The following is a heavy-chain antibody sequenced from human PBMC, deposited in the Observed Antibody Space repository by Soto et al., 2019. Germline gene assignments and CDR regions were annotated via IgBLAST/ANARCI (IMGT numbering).Heavy chain of an antibody. Sequence: ASVRVSCKASGYTFTSYGISWVRQAPGQGLEWMGWISAYIGNTNYAQKLQGRVTMTTDTSTSTAYMELRSLRSDDTAVYYCARDGSSWYYYYYGMDVWGQGTTVTVSS. CDR2: ISAYIGNT. J-gene: IGHJ6*02. D-gene: IGHD6-13*01. CDR1: GYTFTSYG. V-gene: IGHV1-18*04. CDR3: ARDGSSWYYYYYGMDV.